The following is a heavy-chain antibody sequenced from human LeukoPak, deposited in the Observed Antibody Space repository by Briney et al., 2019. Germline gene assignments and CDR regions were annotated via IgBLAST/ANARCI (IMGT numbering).Heavy chain of an antibody. J-gene: IGHJ4*02. Sequence: SETLSLTCTVSGGSISSYYWSWIRQPPGKGLEWIGYIYYSGSTNYNPSLKSRVTISVDTSKNQFSLKLSSVTAADTAVYYCAKTRHASPPEYFNYGAQEPLVPFP. CDR3: AKTRHASPPEYFNY. D-gene: IGHD6-6*01. CDR2: IYYSGST. V-gene: IGHV4-59*08. CDR1: GGSISSYY.